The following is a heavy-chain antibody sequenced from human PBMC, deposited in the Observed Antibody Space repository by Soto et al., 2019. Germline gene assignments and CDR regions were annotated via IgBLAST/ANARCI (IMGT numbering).Heavy chain of an antibody. J-gene: IGHJ6*02. D-gene: IGHD2-2*02. CDR1: GFTFSSYG. Sequence: QVQLVESGGGVVQPGRSLRLSCAASGFTFSSYGMHWVRQAPGKGLEWVAVISYDGSNKYYADSVKGRFTISGDNSKNTLYLQMKRLRAEDTAVYYCAKGGRNTFGEYYYGMDVWGQGTTVTVSS. CDR2: ISYDGSNK. CDR3: AKGGRNTFGEYYYGMDV. V-gene: IGHV3-30*18.